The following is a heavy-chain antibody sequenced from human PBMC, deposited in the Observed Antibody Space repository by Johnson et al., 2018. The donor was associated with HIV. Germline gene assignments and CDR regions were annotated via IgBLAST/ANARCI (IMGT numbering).Heavy chain of an antibody. J-gene: IGHJ3*02. CDR2: ISGSGGST. CDR3: ARALRWPNAFDI. D-gene: IGHD4-23*01. Sequence: VQVVESGGGLVQPGGSLRLSCAASGFTFSSYAMSWVRQAPGKGLEWVSAISGSGGSTYYADSVKGRFTISRDNAKNSLYLQMSSLRAEDTTIYYCARALRWPNAFDIWGQGTLGTVSS. CDR1: GFTFSSYA. V-gene: IGHV3-23*04.